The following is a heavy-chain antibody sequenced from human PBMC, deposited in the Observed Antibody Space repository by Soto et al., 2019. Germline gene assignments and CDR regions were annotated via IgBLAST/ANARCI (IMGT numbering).Heavy chain of an antibody. CDR1: GGSISSGGYS. V-gene: IGHV4-30-2*01. D-gene: IGHD5-18*01. CDR2: IYHSGST. J-gene: IGHJ4*02. Sequence: SETLSLTCAVSGGSISSGGYSWSWIRQPPGKGLEWIGYIYHSGSTYYNPSLKSRVTISVDTSKNQFSLKLTSVTAADTAVYYCARAGTAMVQLDYWGQGTLVTVSS. CDR3: ARAGTAMVQLDY.